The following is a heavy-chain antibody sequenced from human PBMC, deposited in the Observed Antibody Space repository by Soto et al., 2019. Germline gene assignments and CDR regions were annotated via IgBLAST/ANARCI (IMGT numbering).Heavy chain of an antibody. CDR3: AGSPFYCSSTSCYTGYYYGMDV. Sequence: SETLSPTCTVSGGSISSYYWSWIRQPPGKGLEWIGYIYYSGSTNYNPSLKSRVTISVDTSKNQFSLKLSSVTAADTAVYYCAGSPFYCSSTSCYTGYYYGMDVWGQGTTVTVSS. CDR1: GGSISSYY. D-gene: IGHD2-2*02. V-gene: IGHV4-59*01. J-gene: IGHJ6*02. CDR2: IYYSGST.